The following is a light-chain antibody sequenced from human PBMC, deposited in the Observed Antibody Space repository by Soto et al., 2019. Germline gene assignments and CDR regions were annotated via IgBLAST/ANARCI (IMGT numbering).Light chain of an antibody. CDR1: SSDVGSYNL. CDR3: CSYTGSSPLYV. J-gene: IGLJ1*01. V-gene: IGLV2-23*02. CDR2: DVS. Sequence: QSVLTQPASVSASPGQSITISCTGTSSDVGSYNLVSWFQQHPGKAPKLIIYDVSQRPSGVSNRFSGSKSGNTASLTISGLQTDDEADYHCCSYTGSSPLYVFGTGTKLTVL.